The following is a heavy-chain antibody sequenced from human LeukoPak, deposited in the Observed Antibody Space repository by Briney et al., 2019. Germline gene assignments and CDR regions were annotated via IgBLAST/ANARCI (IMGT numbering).Heavy chain of an antibody. J-gene: IGHJ4*02. Sequence: SETLSLTCTVSGGSISSSSYYWSWIRQPPGKGLEWIGYIYHSGSTKYNPSLKSRVTISVDTSKNQFSLKLSSVTAADTAVYYCARDGYSGNDGLWGQGSLVTVSS. CDR3: ARDGYSGNDGL. CDR1: GGSISSSSYY. CDR2: IYHSGST. D-gene: IGHD5-12*01. V-gene: IGHV4-61*01.